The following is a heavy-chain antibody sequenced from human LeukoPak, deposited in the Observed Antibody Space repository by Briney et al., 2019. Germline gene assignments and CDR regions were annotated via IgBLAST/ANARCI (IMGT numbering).Heavy chain of an antibody. CDR3: ARRAGGYSHPYDY. CDR2: IYHSGST. V-gene: IGHV4-39*07. J-gene: IGHJ4*02. CDR1: GGSISSSSYY. D-gene: IGHD4-23*01. Sequence: PSETLSLTCTVSGGSISSSSYYWGWIRQPPGKGLEWIGSIYHSGSTYYNPSLKSRVTISVDTSKNQFSLKLSSVTAADTAVYYCARRAGGYSHPYDYWGQGTLVTVSS.